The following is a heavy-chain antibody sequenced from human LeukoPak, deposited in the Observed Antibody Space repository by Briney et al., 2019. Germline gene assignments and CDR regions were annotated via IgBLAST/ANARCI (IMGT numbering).Heavy chain of an antibody. D-gene: IGHD3-10*01. CDR3: ARDQSSGSSFQTDP. V-gene: IGHV3-23*01. CDR1: GFTFSSYA. J-gene: IGHJ5*02. Sequence: GGSLRLSCAASGFTFSSYAISWVRQAPGKGLEWVSAISGSGDPTYYGDSVKGRFTISRDNSKNTLYLQMNSLRAEDTAVYYCARDQSSGSSFQTDPWGQGTLVTVSS. CDR2: ISGSGDPT.